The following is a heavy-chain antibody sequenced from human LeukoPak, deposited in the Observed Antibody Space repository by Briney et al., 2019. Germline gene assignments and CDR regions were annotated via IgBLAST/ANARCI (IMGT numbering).Heavy chain of an antibody. Sequence: PSETLSLTCTVSGGSISSSSYYWGWIRQPPGKGLEWIGSIYYSGSTYYNPSLKSRVTISVDTSKNQFSLKLSSVTAADTAVCYCARHGYYYGSGSQWGFDYWGQGTLVTVSS. CDR2: IYYSGST. V-gene: IGHV4-39*01. D-gene: IGHD3-10*01. J-gene: IGHJ4*02. CDR3: ARHGYYYGSGSQWGFDY. CDR1: GGSISSSSYY.